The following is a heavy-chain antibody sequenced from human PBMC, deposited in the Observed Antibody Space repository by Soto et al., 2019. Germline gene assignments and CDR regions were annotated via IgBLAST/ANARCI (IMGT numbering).Heavy chain of an antibody. CDR2: IYKSATT. CDR3: ARGRYCLTGRCFPNWFDS. V-gene: IGHV4-30-4*01. Sequence: SETLSLTCSVSGDSISSVDYFWAWIRQPPGQALEYIGYIYKSATTYYNPSFESRVAISLDASKSQFSLNVTSVTAADTAVYFCARGRYCLTGRCFPNWFDSWGQGTLVTVSS. D-gene: IGHD2-15*01. J-gene: IGHJ5*01. CDR1: GDSISSVDYF.